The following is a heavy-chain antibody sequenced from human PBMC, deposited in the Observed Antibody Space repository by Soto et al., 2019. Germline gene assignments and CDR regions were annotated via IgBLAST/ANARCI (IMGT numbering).Heavy chain of an antibody. V-gene: IGHV1-69*01. CDR3: ARPLRDRNFYLGLAV. D-gene: IGHD3-22*01. CDR1: GGTFSKYA. J-gene: IGHJ6*02. Sequence: QEQLVQSGAELKKPGSSVKVSCKASGGTFSKYAISWVRQAPGQGLEWLGGIIPMFGTPIYAQKFQGRVTISANESPPTAHLELSNPRSADTAVYFCARPLRDRNFYLGLAVWGQGTTVTVSS. CDR2: IIPMFGTP.